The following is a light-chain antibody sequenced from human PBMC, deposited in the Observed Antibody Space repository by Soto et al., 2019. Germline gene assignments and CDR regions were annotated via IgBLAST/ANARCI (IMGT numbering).Light chain of an antibody. V-gene: IGLV1-40*01. CDR3: QSYDSSLIYV. J-gene: IGLJ1*01. Sequence: QSVLTQPPSVSGAPGKRVTISCTGSSSNIGAGYDVHGYQQLPGTAPKLLIYGNINRPSGVPDRVSGSQSGTSASLAITGLQAEDETDYYCQSYDSSLIYVFGTGTKLTVL. CDR2: GNI. CDR1: SSNIGAGYD.